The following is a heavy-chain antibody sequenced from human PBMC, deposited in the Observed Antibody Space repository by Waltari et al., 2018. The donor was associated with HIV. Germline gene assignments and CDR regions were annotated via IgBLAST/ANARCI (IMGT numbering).Heavy chain of an antibody. CDR1: GGAFINHS. D-gene: IGHD3-10*01. V-gene: IGHV1-69*08. CDR2: VIPVAGTA. CDR3: ASARETMGVDFDS. Sequence: QVQLVPSGAEVKKPGSSVTISCKASGGAFINHSFNWVRQAPGQGLEWMGRVIPVAGTANKAHGFEDRVTITADKITTTVYMELRSLRLDDTAMYYCASARETMGVDFDSWGQGTPVTV. J-gene: IGHJ4*02.